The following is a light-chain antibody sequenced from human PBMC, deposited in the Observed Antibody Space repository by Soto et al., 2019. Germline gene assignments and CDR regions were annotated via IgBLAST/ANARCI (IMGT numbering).Light chain of an antibody. V-gene: IGKV3-20*01. Sequence: EIVLTQSPGTLSLSPGERATLSCRASQSVSSSSLAWYQQNPGQAPRLLIYEASSRATGIPDRFSGSGSGTDFTLTNSRLEPEDFAVYYCQQYRTFGQGTKVDIK. J-gene: IGKJ1*01. CDR3: QQYRT. CDR2: EAS. CDR1: QSVSSSS.